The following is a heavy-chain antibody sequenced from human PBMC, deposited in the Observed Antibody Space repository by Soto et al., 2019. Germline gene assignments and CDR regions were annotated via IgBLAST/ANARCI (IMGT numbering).Heavy chain of an antibody. D-gene: IGHD2-2*03. CDR1: GLTFSSYA. Sequence: PGGSLRLSCAASGLTFSSYAVHWVRQAPGKGLEWVAVISYDGSNKYYADSVKGRFTISRDNSKNTLYVQLNSLRAEDTAVYYWATTGYCSGTNCFSNYYGMDVWGQGTTVTVYS. J-gene: IGHJ6*02. V-gene: IGHV3-30-3*01. CDR3: ATTGYCSGTNCFSNYYGMDV. CDR2: ISYDGSNK.